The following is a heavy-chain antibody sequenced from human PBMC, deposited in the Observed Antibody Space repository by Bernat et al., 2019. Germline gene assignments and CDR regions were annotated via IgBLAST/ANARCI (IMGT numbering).Heavy chain of an antibody. CDR1: GFTFSSYW. CDR3: ARARGYCSSTSCLSHFDY. V-gene: IGHV3-74*01. J-gene: IGHJ4*02. CDR2: INSDGSST. D-gene: IGHD2-2*01. Sequence: EVQLVESGGGLVQPGGSLRLSCAASGFTFSSYWMHWVRQAPGKGLVWVSRINSDGSSTSYADSVKGRFTISRDNAKNTLYLQMNSLRAEDTAVYYCARARGYCSSTSCLSHFDYWGQGTLVTVSS.